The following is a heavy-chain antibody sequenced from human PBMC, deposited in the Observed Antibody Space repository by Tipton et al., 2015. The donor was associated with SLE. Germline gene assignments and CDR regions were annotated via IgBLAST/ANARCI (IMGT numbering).Heavy chain of an antibody. Sequence: SLRLSCAASGFIFSNYWMSWVRQAPGKGLEWVSYISSSSSTIYYADSVKGRFTISRDNAKNSLYLQMNSLRAEDTAVYYCARDLGYSYGDAFDIWGQGTMVTVSS. CDR2: ISSSSSTI. J-gene: IGHJ3*02. CDR3: ARDLGYSYGDAFDI. V-gene: IGHV3-48*01. D-gene: IGHD5-18*01. CDR1: GFIFSNYW.